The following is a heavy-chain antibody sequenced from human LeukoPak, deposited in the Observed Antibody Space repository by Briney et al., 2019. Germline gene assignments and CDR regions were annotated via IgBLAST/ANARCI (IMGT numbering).Heavy chain of an antibody. D-gene: IGHD3-22*01. J-gene: IGHJ3*02. CDR3: VKDLHERSGYAYDAFHI. CDR1: GFTFNNFA. Sequence: GGSLRLSCTASGFTFNNFAMHWVRQAPGKGLEGVAFVRFDGIDKYSADSLKGRFTTSGDNSKNTLYLQMTSLRVEDTAVYYCVKDLHERSGYAYDAFHIWGQGTMVTVSS. CDR2: VRFDGIDK. V-gene: IGHV3-30*02.